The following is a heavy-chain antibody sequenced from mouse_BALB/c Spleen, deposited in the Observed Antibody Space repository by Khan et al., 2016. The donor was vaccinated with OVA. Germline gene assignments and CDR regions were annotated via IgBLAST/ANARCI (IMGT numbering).Heavy chain of an antibody. V-gene: IGHV2-9*02. CDR3: ARCYDPYYAMDY. D-gene: IGHD2-3*01. J-gene: IGHJ4*01. Sequence: VQLQESGPGLVAPSQRLSITCTVSGFSLTSYGVNWVSQPPGKGLEWLGVIWAGGSHNSNSAVLSRLSISKDNSKSQVFLKRNSLQTDDTARYYCARCYDPYYAMDYWVQGTSVTVST. CDR1: GFSLTSYG. CDR2: IWAGGSH.